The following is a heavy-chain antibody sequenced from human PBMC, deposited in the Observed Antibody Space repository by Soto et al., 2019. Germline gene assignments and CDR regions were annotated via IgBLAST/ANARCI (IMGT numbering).Heavy chain of an antibody. Sequence: QVQLVQSGAEVKKPGSSVKVSCKASGGTFSSYAISWVRQAPGQGLEWMGGIISIFGTANYAQKFQGRVTSTADKSTSTVYMELSSGRSEDAAVYYCARAGYSSGWYRGGWFDPWGQGTLVTVSS. D-gene: IGHD6-19*01. CDR1: GGTFSSYA. CDR3: ARAGYSSGWYRGGWFDP. V-gene: IGHV1-69*06. J-gene: IGHJ5*02. CDR2: IISIFGTA.